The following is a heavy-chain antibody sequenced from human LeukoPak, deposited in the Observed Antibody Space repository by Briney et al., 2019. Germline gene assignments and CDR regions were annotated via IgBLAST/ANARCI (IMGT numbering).Heavy chain of an antibody. Sequence: PGGSLRLSCAASGFTFSSYWMYWVRQDPGKGLVWVARINTDGSSTTYADSVKGRFTISRDHAKNTLYLEMNSLRAEDTAVYYCTRGGGGRPFDYWGQGTLVTVSS. CDR1: GFTFSSYW. J-gene: IGHJ4*02. CDR2: INTDGSST. CDR3: TRGGGGRPFDY. V-gene: IGHV3-74*03. D-gene: IGHD3-16*01.